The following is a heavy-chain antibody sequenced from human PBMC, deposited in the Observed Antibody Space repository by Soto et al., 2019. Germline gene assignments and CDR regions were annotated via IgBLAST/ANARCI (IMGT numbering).Heavy chain of an antibody. CDR2: ISYDGSNK. Sequence: GGSLRLSCAASGFTFSSYGMHWVRQAPGKGLEWVAVISYDGSNKYYADSVKGRFTISRDNSKNTLYLQMNSLRAEDTAVYYCAKDLVKIVVGMAFDYWGQGTLVTVSS. CDR3: AKDLVKIVVGMAFDY. J-gene: IGHJ4*02. CDR1: GFTFSSYG. D-gene: IGHD3-22*01. V-gene: IGHV3-30*18.